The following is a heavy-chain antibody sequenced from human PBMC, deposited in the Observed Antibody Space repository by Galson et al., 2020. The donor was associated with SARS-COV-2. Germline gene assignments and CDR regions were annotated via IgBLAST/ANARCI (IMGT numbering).Heavy chain of an antibody. CDR3: ARVATYYDFWSGYYPFDY. CDR1: GYTFTGYY. Sequence: ASVKVSCKASGYTFTGYYMHWVRQAPGQGLEWMGWINPNSGGTNYAQKFQGRVTMTRDTSISTAYMELSRLRSDDTAVYYCARVATYYDFWSGYYPFDYWGQGTLVTVSS. CDR2: INPNSGGT. J-gene: IGHJ4*02. D-gene: IGHD3-3*01. V-gene: IGHV1-2*02.